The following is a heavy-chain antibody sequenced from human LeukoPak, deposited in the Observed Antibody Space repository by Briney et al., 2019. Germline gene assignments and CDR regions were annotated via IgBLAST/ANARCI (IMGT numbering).Heavy chain of an antibody. V-gene: IGHV4-59*12. J-gene: IGHJ4*02. Sequence: KPSETLSLTCTVSGGSISGYYWSWIRQPPGKGLEWIGYIYYSGSTNYNPSLESRVTISVDKSKNQFSLKLSSVTAADTAVYYCASGGYDYVWGSYRFDYWGQGTLVTVSS. CDR1: GGSISGYY. CDR3: ASGGYDYVWGSYRFDY. CDR2: IYYSGST. D-gene: IGHD3-16*02.